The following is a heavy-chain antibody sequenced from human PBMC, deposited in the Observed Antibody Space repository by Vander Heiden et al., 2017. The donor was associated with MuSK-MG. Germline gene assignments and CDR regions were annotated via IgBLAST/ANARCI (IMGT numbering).Heavy chain of an antibody. D-gene: IGHD3-10*01. J-gene: IGHJ1*01. CDR2: RYCSGST. CDR1: GGSISSGSYY. Sequence: QLQLQESGPGLVKPSETLSVTCTVPGGSISSGSYYWGCIRQPPGKAREWIGHRYCSGSTYYNPPLKRRVTISVDTSKNQISLKLNSVTAADTAVYYCARVYYYGSGSWAPPGYWGQGTLVTVSS. CDR3: ARVYYYGSGSWAPPGY. V-gene: IGHV4-39*01.